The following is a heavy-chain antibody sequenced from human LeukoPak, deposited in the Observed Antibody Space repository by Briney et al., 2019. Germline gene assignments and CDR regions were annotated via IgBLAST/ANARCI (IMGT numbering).Heavy chain of an antibody. Sequence: ASLKLSCTASGYTFTSYGISWVRQAPGQGLEWMGWINPNSGGTKYAQKFQGRVTMTWDTSISTAYMELSSLRSDDTAVYYCARDPDSSSWFDYWGQGTLVTVSS. D-gene: IGHD6-13*01. CDR3: ARDPDSSSWFDY. V-gene: IGHV1-2*02. CDR2: INPNSGGT. CDR1: GYTFTSYG. J-gene: IGHJ4*02.